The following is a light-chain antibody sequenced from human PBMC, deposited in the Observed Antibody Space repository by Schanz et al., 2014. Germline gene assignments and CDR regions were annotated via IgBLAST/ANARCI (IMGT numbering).Light chain of an antibody. CDR3: QQYGSSPPDT. V-gene: IGKV3-20*01. CDR1: QSVSSN. Sequence: EIVMTQSPDTLSVSPGDRATLSCRASQSVSSNLAWFQQKPGQAPRLLIYGASIRATGIPDRFSGSGSGTDFNLTISRLEPEDVAVYYCQQYGSSPPDTFGGGTKVEIK. J-gene: IGKJ4*01. CDR2: GAS.